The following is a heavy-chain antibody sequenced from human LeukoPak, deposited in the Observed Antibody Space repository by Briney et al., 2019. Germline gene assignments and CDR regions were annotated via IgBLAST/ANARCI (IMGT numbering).Heavy chain of an antibody. Sequence: PSETLSLTCAVYGGSFSGYYWSWIRQPPGKGLEWIGEINHSGSTNYNPSLKSRVTISVDTSKNQFSLKLSSVTAADTAVYYCARRYSSSWYYRWFDPWGQGTLVTVSS. V-gene: IGHV4-34*01. D-gene: IGHD6-13*01. CDR3: ARRYSSSWYYRWFDP. CDR2: INHSGST. J-gene: IGHJ5*02. CDR1: GGSFSGYY.